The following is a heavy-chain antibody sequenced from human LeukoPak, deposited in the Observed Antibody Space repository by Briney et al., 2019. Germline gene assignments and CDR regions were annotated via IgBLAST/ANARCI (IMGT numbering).Heavy chain of an antibody. J-gene: IGHJ4*02. CDR2: IYPGDSDT. D-gene: IGHD2-2*01. Sequence: GESLKISCKGSGYSFTSYWIGWVRQMPGKGLEWMGIIYPGDSDTRYSPPFQGQVTISADKSISTAYLQWGSLKASDTAMYYCARHLSSHSSTMDGDYWGQGTLVTVSS. CDR3: ARHLSSHSSTMDGDY. CDR1: GYSFTSYW. V-gene: IGHV5-51*01.